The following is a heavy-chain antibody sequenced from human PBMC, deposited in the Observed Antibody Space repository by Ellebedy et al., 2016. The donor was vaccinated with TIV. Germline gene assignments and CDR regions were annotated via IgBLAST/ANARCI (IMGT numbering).Heavy chain of an antibody. Sequence: MPSETLSLTCNVSGVSVSGGAFYWSWIRQPPGKGLEWIGFIYYRGSTDYNPSLKSRVAISIDTSKIQFSLKLNSVTAADTAVYYCARDFGRVHEHWGQGILVTVSP. V-gene: IGHV4-61*08. J-gene: IGHJ1*01. D-gene: IGHD3-16*01. CDR3: ARDFGRVHEH. CDR1: GVSVSGGAFY. CDR2: IYYRGST.